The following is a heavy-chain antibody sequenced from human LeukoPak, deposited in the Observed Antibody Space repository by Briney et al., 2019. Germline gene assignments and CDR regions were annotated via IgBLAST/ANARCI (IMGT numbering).Heavy chain of an antibody. CDR1: GDSINSLDL. V-gene: IGHV4-4*02. CDR3: AGPVGRYSSGLYYYYFDY. Sequence: SETLSLTCTVSGDSINSLDLWSWVRQPPGKGLEWIGEMYLSGTTHSNPSVKSRVTISIDKSKNQFFLNLSSVTAADTAVYYCAGPVGRYSSGLYYYYFDYWGQGTLVTVSS. J-gene: IGHJ4*02. D-gene: IGHD3-22*01. CDR2: MYLSGTT.